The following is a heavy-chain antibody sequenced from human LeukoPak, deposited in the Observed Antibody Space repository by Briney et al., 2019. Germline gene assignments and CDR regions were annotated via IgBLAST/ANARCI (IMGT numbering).Heavy chain of an antibody. CDR1: GFTFSGYY. D-gene: IGHD2-2*01. CDR2: INPSGSTI. V-gene: IGHV3-11*01. CDR3: ARVRGSGFCSGSSCAKDPGYYYYMDV. J-gene: IGHJ6*03. Sequence: GGSLRLSCEGSGFTFSGYYMSWIRQAPGKGLEWVSYINPSGSTIYYADSVKGRFTISRDNAKKSLDLQMYSLRAEDTAVYYCARVRGSGFCSGSSCAKDPGYYYYMDVWVKGTTVTVSS.